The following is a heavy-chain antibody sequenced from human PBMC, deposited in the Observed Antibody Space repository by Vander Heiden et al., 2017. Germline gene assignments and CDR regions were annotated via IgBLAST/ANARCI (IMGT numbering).Heavy chain of an antibody. D-gene: IGHD3-3*02. CDR2: MSSSSSTI. V-gene: IGHV3-48*02. Sequence: EVQLVESGGGLVQPGGSRRLSCAACGFTFSSYSMTWVRQAPGKGLEWVSYMSSSSSTIYYADSVKGRFTISRDNAKNSLYLQMNNLRDEDTAVYYCAKLGAYFDYWGQGTLVTVSS. CDR1: GFTFSSYS. J-gene: IGHJ4*02. CDR3: AKLGAYFDY.